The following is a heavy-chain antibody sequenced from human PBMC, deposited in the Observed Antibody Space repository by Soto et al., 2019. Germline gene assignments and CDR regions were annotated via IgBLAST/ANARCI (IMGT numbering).Heavy chain of an antibody. D-gene: IGHD1-1*01. Sequence: SVRVSCKASGATFSGSAFSWVRQAPRQGLEWMGGITPTLGTTNYAQHLQGRVTITADESTATSFMELTSLTSADTAVYYCARGCTTGATIEGFDYWGQGTLVTVSS. CDR2: ITPTLGTT. V-gene: IGHV1-69*13. CDR3: ARGCTTGATIEGFDY. CDR1: GATFSGSA. J-gene: IGHJ4*02.